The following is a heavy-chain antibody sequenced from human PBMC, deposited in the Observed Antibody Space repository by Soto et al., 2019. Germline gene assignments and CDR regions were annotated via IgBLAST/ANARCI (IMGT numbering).Heavy chain of an antibody. D-gene: IGHD6-19*01. CDR3: ARHDGFSSGWIFDY. CDR2: IYYHGNT. V-gene: IGHV4-59*08. CDR1: GGSIGSYD. J-gene: IGHJ4*01. Sequence: SETLSLTCTVSGGSIGSYDWSWIRQPPGKSLEWSGTIYYHGNTYSNPSLKSRVTISVDTSNNQLSLKLRSVTAADTAVYYCARHDGFSSGWIFDYWGHGTLVTVSS.